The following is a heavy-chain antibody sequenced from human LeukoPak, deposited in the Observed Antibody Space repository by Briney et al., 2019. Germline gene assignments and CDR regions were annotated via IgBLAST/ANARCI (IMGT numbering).Heavy chain of an antibody. J-gene: IGHJ6*03. CDR1: GFTFSSYE. CDR2: ISSSGSTI. D-gene: IGHD3-10*01. CDR3: ARGLRGSGSYYEYYYYYYMDV. Sequence: PGGSLRLSCAASGFTFSSYEMNWVRQAPGKGLEWVSYISSSGSTIYYADSVKGRFTISRDNSKNTLYLQMNSLRAEDTAVYYCARGLRGSGSYYEYYYYYYMDVWGKGTTVTISS. V-gene: IGHV3-48*03.